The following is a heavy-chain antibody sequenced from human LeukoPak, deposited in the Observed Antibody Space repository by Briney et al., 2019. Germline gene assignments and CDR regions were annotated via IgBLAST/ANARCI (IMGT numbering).Heavy chain of an antibody. CDR2: ISGDGGST. Sequence: GGSLRLSCAASGFTFDDYAMHWVRQAPGKGLEWVSLISGDGGSTYYADSVKGRFTIPRDNSKKSLYLQMNSLRTEDTALYYCAKDITSSWYIASGAFDIWGQGTMVTVSS. CDR1: GFTFDDYA. CDR3: AKDITSSWYIASGAFDI. D-gene: IGHD6-13*01. V-gene: IGHV3-43*02. J-gene: IGHJ3*02.